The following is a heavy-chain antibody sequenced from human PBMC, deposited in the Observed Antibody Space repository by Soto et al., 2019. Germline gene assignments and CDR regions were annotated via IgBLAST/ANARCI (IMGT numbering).Heavy chain of an antibody. CDR3: ATPGGLSGSWYDY. CDR2: IKSRTEGGTT. CDR1: GFTFSNDW. Sequence: GGSLRLSCASSGFTFSNDWMTWVRQAPGKGLEWVGRIKSRTEGGTTDYAAPVKGRFTISRDDSKTTLYLQMDSLNTEDTAVYYCATPGGLSGSWYDYWGQGTLVTDSS. V-gene: IGHV3-15*01. D-gene: IGHD6-13*01. J-gene: IGHJ4*02.